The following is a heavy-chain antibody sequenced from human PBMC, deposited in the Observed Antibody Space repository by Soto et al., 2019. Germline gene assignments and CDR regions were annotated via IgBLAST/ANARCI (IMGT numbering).Heavy chain of an antibody. CDR3: ARAQQQLVALDI. CDR2: IWYDGSNK. CDR1: GFTFSSYG. Sequence: QVQLVESGGGVVQPGRSLRLSCAASGFTFSSYGMHWVRQAPGKGLSWVAVIWYDGSNKYYADSVKGRFTISRDNSKNKLYLQMHMLRAEDTAVYYCARAQQQLVALDIWGQGTMVTVSS. J-gene: IGHJ3*02. V-gene: IGHV3-33*01. D-gene: IGHD6-13*01.